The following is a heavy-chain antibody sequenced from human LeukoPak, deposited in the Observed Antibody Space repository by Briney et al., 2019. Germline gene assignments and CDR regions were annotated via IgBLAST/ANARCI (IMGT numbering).Heavy chain of an antibody. Sequence: PSETLSLTCAVYGGSFSGYYWSWIRQPPGKGLEWIGEINHSGSTNYNPSLKSRVTISVDTSKNQFSLKLSSVTAADTAVYYCAGGAWGVPAATYWGQGTLVTVSS. V-gene: IGHV4-34*01. CDR2: INHSGST. CDR3: AGGAWGVPAATY. CDR1: GGSFSGYY. D-gene: IGHD2-2*01. J-gene: IGHJ4*02.